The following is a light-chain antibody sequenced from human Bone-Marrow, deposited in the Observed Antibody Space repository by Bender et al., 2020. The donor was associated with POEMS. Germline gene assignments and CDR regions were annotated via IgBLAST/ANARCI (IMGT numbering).Light chain of an antibody. CDR2: EGS. CDR1: SNDVGSYNL. J-gene: IGLJ3*02. V-gene: IGLV2-14*02. Sequence: QSALTQPASVSGSPGQSITISCTGTSNDVGSYNLVSWYQQHPGKAPKLMIYEGSRQPSGISNRFSGSKSGTSASLAITGLQAEDEGDYYCQSYDNSLGGWVFGGGTKLTVL. CDR3: QSYDNSLGGWV.